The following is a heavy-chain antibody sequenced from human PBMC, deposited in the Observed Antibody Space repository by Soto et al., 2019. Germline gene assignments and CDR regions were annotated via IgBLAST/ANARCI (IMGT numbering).Heavy chain of an antibody. CDR1: GNXCTSYW. CDR2: IFPSYSDT. V-gene: IGHV5-51*01. CDR3: ARKDKSGYFNWFDP. D-gene: IGHD3-22*01. J-gene: IGHJ5*02. Sequence: EXLKICCRASGNXCTSYWVGWVRQMPGKGLEWMGIIFPSYSDTRYSPSFQGQVTISADRSTSTFFLQWATLNESETAVYFCARKDKSGYFNWFDPWGQGTLVTVSP.